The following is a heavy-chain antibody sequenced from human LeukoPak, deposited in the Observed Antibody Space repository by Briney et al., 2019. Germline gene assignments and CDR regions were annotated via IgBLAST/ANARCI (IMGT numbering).Heavy chain of an antibody. CDR3: ASYMTTVVTSKYDY. V-gene: IGHV3-30*04. D-gene: IGHD4-23*01. Sequence: GSLRLSCAASGFTFSSYAMHWVRQAPGKGLEWVAVISYDGSNKYYADSVKGRFTISRDNSKNTLYLQMNSLRAEDTAVYYCASYMTTVVTSKYDYWGQGTLVTVSS. CDR2: ISYDGSNK. J-gene: IGHJ4*02. CDR1: GFTFSSYA.